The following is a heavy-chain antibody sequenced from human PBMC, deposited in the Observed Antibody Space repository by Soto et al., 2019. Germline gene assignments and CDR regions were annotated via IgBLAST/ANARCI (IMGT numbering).Heavy chain of an antibody. D-gene: IGHD2-15*01. CDR3: ARGRGWRDY. V-gene: IGHV1-8*01. CDR1: GYTFTNYD. CDR2: MDPKSGNT. Sequence: ASVKISCKASGYTFTNYDINWVRQAPGQGLEWMGWMDPKSGNTDYAQKFQGRVTITRNTSISTAYLEVSSLSSEDTAVYFCARGRGWRDYWGQGTLVTVSS. J-gene: IGHJ4*02.